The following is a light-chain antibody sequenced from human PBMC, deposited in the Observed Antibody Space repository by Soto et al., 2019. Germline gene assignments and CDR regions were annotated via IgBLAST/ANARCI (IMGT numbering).Light chain of an antibody. Sequence: EIVMTQSPATLSVSPGERATLSCRASQSISSNLAWYQQKPGQAPRPVIYGASTRATGIPARFSGSGSGTEFTLTISSLQSEELAVYYCQQYSNWPRTVGQGTKVDIK. V-gene: IGKV3-15*01. CDR1: QSISSN. CDR2: GAS. CDR3: QQYSNWPRT. J-gene: IGKJ1*01.